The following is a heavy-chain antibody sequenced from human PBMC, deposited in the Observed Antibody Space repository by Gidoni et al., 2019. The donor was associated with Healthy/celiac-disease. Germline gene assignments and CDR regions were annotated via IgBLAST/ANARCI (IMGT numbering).Heavy chain of an antibody. CDR3: ARNGGERIAVAGTYYYYYGMDV. Sequence: EVQLVQSGAEVKTPGESLKISCKGSGYSFTSHWIGWVRQIPGKGLEWMGIIYPGDSDTRYSPSFQGQVTISADKSISTAYLQWSSLKASDTAMYYCARNGGERIAVAGTYYYYYGMDVWGQGTTVTVSS. CDR1: GYSFTSHW. V-gene: IGHV5-51*01. J-gene: IGHJ6*02. CDR2: IYPGDSDT. D-gene: IGHD6-19*01.